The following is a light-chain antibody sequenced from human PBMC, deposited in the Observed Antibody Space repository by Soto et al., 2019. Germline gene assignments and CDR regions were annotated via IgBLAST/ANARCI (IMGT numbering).Light chain of an antibody. CDR2: EVT. Sequence: QSVLPQPASVSGSPGQSITISCTGTSSDVGGYNYVSWYQQLPGKAPKLMIYEVTKRPSGVSNRFSGSKSGNTASLTISGLQAEDEGDYYCSSYTSNTTPYVFGTGTKGTVL. V-gene: IGLV2-14*01. J-gene: IGLJ1*01. CDR1: SSDVGGYNY. CDR3: SSYTSNTTPYV.